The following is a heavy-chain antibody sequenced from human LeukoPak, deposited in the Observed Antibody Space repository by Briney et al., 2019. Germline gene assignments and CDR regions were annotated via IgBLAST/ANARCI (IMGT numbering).Heavy chain of an antibody. CDR1: GFTFSSYA. CDR3: AKAPATRRWNDAFDI. Sequence: GGSLRLSCSASGFTFSSYAMHWVRQAPGKGLEYVSAISSNGGSTYYADSVKGKFTISRDNSKNTLYLQMSSLRAEDTAVYYCAKAPATRRWNDAFDIWGQGTMVTVSS. J-gene: IGHJ3*02. D-gene: IGHD1-1*01. CDR2: ISSNGGST. V-gene: IGHV3-64D*06.